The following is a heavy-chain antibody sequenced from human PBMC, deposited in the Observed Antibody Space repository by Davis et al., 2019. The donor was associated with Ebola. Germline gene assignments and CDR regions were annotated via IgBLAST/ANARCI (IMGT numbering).Heavy chain of an antibody. Sequence: GESLKISCAASGFSLSIYSMNWVRQAPGKGLEWVSSISSSSSYIYYADSVKGRFTISRDNAKNSLYLQMNSLRAEDTAVYYCALEDGDSDAFDIWGQGTMVTVSS. CDR2: ISSSSSYI. D-gene: IGHD4-17*01. CDR3: ALEDGDSDAFDI. J-gene: IGHJ3*02. CDR1: GFSLSIYS. V-gene: IGHV3-21*01.